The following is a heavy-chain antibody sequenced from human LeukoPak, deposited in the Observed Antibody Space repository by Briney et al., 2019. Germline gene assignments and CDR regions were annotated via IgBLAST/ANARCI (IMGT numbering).Heavy chain of an antibody. CDR2: ISASGRTI. Sequence: GGSLRLSCAASGFTFSTYEMTWVRQAPGKGLAWVSYISASGRTINYADSVKGRFTVSRDSAKNSLYPQMKSLRAEDTAVYFCARARRSGPDAFDIWGQGTMVTVSS. J-gene: IGHJ3*02. D-gene: IGHD2-15*01. CDR1: GFTFSTYE. V-gene: IGHV3-48*03. CDR3: ARARRSGPDAFDI.